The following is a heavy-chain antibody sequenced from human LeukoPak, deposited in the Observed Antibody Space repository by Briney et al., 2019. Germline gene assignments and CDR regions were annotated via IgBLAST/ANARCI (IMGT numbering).Heavy chain of an antibody. V-gene: IGHV3-23*01. Sequence: GGSLRLSCAASGFTFSNYAMSWVRQAPGKGLEWVSSLSGSGGSTYYADSVKGRFTISRDNTKNSVYLQMNSLRVEDTAVYYCARDHVGGKYYYMDVWGKGTTVTVSS. CDR3: ARDHVGGKYYYMDV. D-gene: IGHD3-16*01. CDR2: LSGSGGST. CDR1: GFTFSNYA. J-gene: IGHJ6*03.